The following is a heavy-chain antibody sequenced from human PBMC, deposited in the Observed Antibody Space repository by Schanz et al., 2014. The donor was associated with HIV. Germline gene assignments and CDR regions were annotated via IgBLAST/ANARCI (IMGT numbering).Heavy chain of an antibody. Sequence: QVQLVESGGGVVQPGKSLRLSCAASGFTFNTYGMHWVRQAPGKGLEWVALISYDGINKYYGDSVKGRFTISRDNSKNTVYLQMNSLRAEDTAIYHCAKDGGSRGRRRGMDVWSQGTTVTVSS. D-gene: IGHD3-10*01. V-gene: IGHV3-30*18. CDR1: GFTFNTYG. CDR3: AKDGGSRGRRRGMDV. J-gene: IGHJ6*02. CDR2: ISYDGINK.